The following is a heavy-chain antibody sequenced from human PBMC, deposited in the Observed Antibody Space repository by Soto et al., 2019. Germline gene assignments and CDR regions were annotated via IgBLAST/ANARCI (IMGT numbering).Heavy chain of an antibody. J-gene: IGHJ4*02. CDR2: INPRGRA. V-gene: IGHV4-34*01. Sequence: SETLSLTCAVYGGTFSGYYWSWIRQPPEKGLEWLGEINPRGRANYNPSLKSRVTISVDTSKNQFSLEVSSVTAADTAVYYCARHSEPHFDYWSQGALVTVSS. CDR3: ARHSEPHFDY. CDR1: GGTFSGYY.